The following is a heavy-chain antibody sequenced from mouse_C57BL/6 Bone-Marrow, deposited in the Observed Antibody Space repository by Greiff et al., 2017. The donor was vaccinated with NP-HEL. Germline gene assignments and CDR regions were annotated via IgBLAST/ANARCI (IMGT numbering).Heavy chain of an antibody. D-gene: IGHD1-1*01. CDR3: ANYYGSSYWYYYAMDY. CDR1: GYTFTSYG. J-gene: IGHJ4*01. Sequence: QVHVKQSGAELARPGASVKLSCKASGYTFTSYGISWVKQRTGQGLEWIGEIYPRSGNTYYNEKFKGKATLTADKSSSTAYMELRSLTSEDSAVYFCANYYGSSYWYYYAMDYWGQGTSVTVSS. V-gene: IGHV1-81*01. CDR2: IYPRSGNT.